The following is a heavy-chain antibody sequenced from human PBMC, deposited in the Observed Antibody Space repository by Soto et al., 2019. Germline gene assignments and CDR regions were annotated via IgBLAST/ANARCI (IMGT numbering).Heavy chain of an antibody. CDR1: GGTFSSYA. CDR2: IIPIFGTA. CDR3: ARCYGSGSYFAFYYYYGMDV. V-gene: IGHV1-69*13. Sequence: SVKVSCKASGGTFSSYAISWVRQAPGQGLEWMGGIIPIFGTANYAQKFQGRVTITADESTSTAYMELSSLRSEDTAVYYCARCYGSGSYFAFYYYYGMDVWGQGTTVTVSS. J-gene: IGHJ6*02. D-gene: IGHD3-10*01.